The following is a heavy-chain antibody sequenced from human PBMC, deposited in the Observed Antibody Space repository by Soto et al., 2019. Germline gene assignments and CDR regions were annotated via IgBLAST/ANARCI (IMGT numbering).Heavy chain of an antibody. V-gene: IGHV4-34*01. CDR3: QRSELRYFDWLIYD. CDR2: INHSGST. Sequence: SETLSLTCAVYGGSFIGYYCSCVRNPPGKGLEWIVEINHSGSTNYNPSLKSRVTIAVATSNNQLSLKLSSVTDADMDVYYCQRSELRYFDWLIYDWGQGTLVTVSS. J-gene: IGHJ4*01. CDR1: GGSFIGYY. D-gene: IGHD3-9*01.